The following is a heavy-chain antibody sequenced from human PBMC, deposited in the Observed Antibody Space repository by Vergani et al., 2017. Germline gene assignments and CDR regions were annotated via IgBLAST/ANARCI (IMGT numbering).Heavy chain of an antibody. CDR1: GYTFTSYY. CDR2: INPSGGST. V-gene: IGHV1-46*01. D-gene: IGHD2-2*01. Sequence: QVQLVQSGAEVKKPGASVKVSCKASGYTFTSYYMHWVRQAPGQGLEWMGIINPSGGSTSYAQKFQGRVTMTRDTSTSTVYMELSSLRSEDTAVYYCARDLGYCSSTSCYAGGGMDVWVQGTTVTVSS. J-gene: IGHJ6*02. CDR3: ARDLGYCSSTSCYAGGGMDV.